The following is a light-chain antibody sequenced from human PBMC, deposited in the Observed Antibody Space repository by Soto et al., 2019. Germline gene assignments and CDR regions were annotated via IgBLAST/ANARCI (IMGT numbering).Light chain of an antibody. Sequence: QSALTQPPSASGSPGQSVTISCTGTSSDVGGYNYVSWYQQYPGKVPKRMVYEVTKRPSGVPDRFSGSKSGNTASLTVSGLQAEDEADYFCTSCAGGNNVFGTGTTLTVL. CDR1: SSDVGGYNY. V-gene: IGLV2-8*01. CDR2: EVT. CDR3: TSCAGGNNV. J-gene: IGLJ1*01.